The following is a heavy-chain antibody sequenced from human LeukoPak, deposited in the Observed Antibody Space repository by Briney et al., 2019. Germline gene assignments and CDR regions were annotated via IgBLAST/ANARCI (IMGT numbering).Heavy chain of an antibody. CDR2: INHSGST. V-gene: IGHV4-34*01. CDR3: AREIQRSGYDYYYYYYMDV. CDR1: GGSFSGYY. D-gene: IGHD5-12*01. J-gene: IGHJ6*03. Sequence: PSETLSLTCAVYGGSFSGYYWSWIRQPPGKGLEWIGEINHSGSTNYNPSLKSRVTISVDTSKNQFSLKLSSVTAADTAVYYCAREIQRSGYDYYYYYYMDVWGKGTTVTVSS.